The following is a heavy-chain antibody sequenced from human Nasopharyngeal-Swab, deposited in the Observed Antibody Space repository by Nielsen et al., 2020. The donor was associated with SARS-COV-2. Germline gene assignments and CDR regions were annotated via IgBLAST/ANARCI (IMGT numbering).Heavy chain of an antibody. CDR3: ARDNESGDYYAYDI. CDR2: ISAYNGNT. J-gene: IGHJ3*02. D-gene: IGHD4-17*01. CDR1: GYTLLTFG. V-gene: IGHV1-18*01. Sequence: ASVKVSCKASGYTLLTFGITWVRQAPGQGLEWMGWISAYNGNTNYAQKFQDRVTMTTDTSTTTAYMELRGLKTDDTAVYYCARDNESGDYYAYDIWGQGTTVTVSS.